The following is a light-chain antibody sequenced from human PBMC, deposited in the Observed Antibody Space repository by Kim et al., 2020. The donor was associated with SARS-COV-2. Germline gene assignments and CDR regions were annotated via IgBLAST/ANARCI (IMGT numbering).Light chain of an antibody. V-gene: IGLV3-9*01. CDR1: NIGSKN. CDR2: RDS. Sequence: VDLGQTARITGGGNNIGSKNVHWYKKKPGQAPVLVMYRDSNRPSGIPERVSGSNSGNTATLTISRAQARDEADYYCQVWDSSTYVFGTGTKVTVL. J-gene: IGLJ1*01. CDR3: QVWDSSTYV.